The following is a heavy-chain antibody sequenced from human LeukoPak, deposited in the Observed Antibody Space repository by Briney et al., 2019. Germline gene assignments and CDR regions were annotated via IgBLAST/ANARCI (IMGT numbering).Heavy chain of an antibody. Sequence: GGSLRLSCAASGFTFSSYSMNWVRQAPGKGLEWVSSISSSSSYIYYAGSVKGRFTISRDNAKNSLYLQMNSLRAEDTAVYYCARDSSSGVPYFDYWGQGTLVTVSS. CDR2: ISSSSSYI. V-gene: IGHV3-21*01. CDR1: GFTFSSYS. D-gene: IGHD1-26*01. J-gene: IGHJ4*02. CDR3: ARDSSSGVPYFDY.